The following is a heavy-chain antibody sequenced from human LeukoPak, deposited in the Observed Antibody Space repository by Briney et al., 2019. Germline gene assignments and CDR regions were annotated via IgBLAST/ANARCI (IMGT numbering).Heavy chain of an antibody. V-gene: IGHV3-21*01. J-gene: IGHJ5*02. Sequence: PGGSLRLSCAASGFTFSSYSMNWVRQAPGKGLEWVSSISSRSSYRYYADSMKGRFTISRDNAKNSLYLQMNSLRAEDTAVYYCARATQYCSGGSRYDTWFDPWGQGTLVTVSS. CDR2: ISSRSSYR. D-gene: IGHD2-15*01. CDR3: ARATQYCSGGSRYDTWFDP. CDR1: GFTFSSYS.